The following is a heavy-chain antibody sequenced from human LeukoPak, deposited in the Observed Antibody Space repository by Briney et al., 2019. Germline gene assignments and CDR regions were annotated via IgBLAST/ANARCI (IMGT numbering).Heavy chain of an antibody. D-gene: IGHD4-11*01. CDR3: TRDPTQYLRYGYFDY. CDR1: GFTFSSYS. Sequence: GGSLRLSCAASGFTFSSYSMNWVRQAPGKGLEWVSSISSSSSYIYYADSVKGRFTISRDNAKNSLYLQMSSLRAEDTAVYYCTRDPTQYLRYGYFDYWGQGTLVTVSS. J-gene: IGHJ4*02. CDR2: ISSSSSYI. V-gene: IGHV3-21*01.